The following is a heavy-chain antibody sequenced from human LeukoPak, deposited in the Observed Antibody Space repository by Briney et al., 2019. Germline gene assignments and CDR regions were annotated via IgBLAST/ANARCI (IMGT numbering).Heavy chain of an antibody. D-gene: IGHD3-10*01. J-gene: IGHJ4*02. CDR2: IYYSGNT. CDR3: ARSGSYYPFDY. V-gene: IGHV4-59*01. CDR1: VGSISSYY. Sequence: SETLSLTCTVSVGSISSYYWSWTREPPGKGLEWIGYIYYSGNTNYNPSLKSRVTISVDTSKNQFSLKLSSVTAADTAMYDCARSGSYYPFDYWGQGTLVTVSS.